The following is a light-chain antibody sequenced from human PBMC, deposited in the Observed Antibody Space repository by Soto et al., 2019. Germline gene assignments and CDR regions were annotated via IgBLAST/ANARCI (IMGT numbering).Light chain of an antibody. CDR1: SSDVGGYNF. Sequence: QSALARPASVFGSPGQSITISCTGTSSDVGGYNFVSWYQQHPGKAPKLMIYEVSSRPSGVSNRFSGSKSGNTASLTISGLQPEDEADYYCSSYTTSSTLVFGTGTKVTVL. V-gene: IGLV2-14*03. CDR2: EVS. CDR3: SSYTTSSTLV. J-gene: IGLJ1*01.